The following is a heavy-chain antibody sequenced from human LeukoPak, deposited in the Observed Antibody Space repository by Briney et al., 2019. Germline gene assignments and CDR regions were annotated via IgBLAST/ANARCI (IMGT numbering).Heavy chain of an antibody. CDR1: GFTFSSYS. J-gene: IGHJ6*02. CDR2: ISSSSSYI. CDR3: ARAPDSSGYWDSYYYYGMDV. Sequence: GGSLRLSCAASGFTFSSYSMNWVRQAPGKGLEWVSSISSSSSYIYYADSVKGRFTISRDNAKNSLYLQMNSLRAEDTAVYYCARAPDSSGYWDSYYYYGMDVWGQGTTVTVSS. V-gene: IGHV3-21*01. D-gene: IGHD3-22*01.